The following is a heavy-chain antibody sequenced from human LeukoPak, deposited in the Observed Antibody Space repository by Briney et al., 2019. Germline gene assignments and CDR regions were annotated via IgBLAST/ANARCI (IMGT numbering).Heavy chain of an antibody. V-gene: IGHV3-23*01. J-gene: IGHJ3*02. D-gene: IGHD3-22*01. CDR3: ARDPYYYDSSAGIDI. CDR2: ISGSGGST. Sequence: GGSLRLSCAASGFTFSSYAMSWVRQAPGKGLEWVSAISGSGGSTYYADSVKGRFTISRDNAKNSLYLQMNSLRAEDTAVYYCARDPYYYDSSAGIDIWSQGTMVTVSS. CDR1: GFTFSSYA.